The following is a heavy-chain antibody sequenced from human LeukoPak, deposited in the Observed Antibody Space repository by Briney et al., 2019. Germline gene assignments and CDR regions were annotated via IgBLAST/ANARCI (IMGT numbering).Heavy chain of an antibody. V-gene: IGHV1-8*01. CDR2: MNPNSGNT. D-gene: IGHD3-3*01. CDR1: GYTFTSYD. CDR3: ARGLTYYDFWSGYYTGYHFDY. Sequence: ASVKVSCKASGYTFTSYDINWVRQATGQGLEWMGWMNPNSGNTGYAQKFQGRVTMTRNTSISTAYMELSSLRSEDTAVYYCARGLTYYDFWSGYYTGYHFDYWGQGTLVTVSS. J-gene: IGHJ4*02.